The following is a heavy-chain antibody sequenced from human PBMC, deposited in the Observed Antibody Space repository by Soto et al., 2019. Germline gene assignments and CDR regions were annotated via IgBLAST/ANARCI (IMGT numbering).Heavy chain of an antibody. Sequence: QVQVVESGGGVVQPGRSLRLSCAAYGFVFSNYGMHWVRQAPGKGLEWVAVISNDGNDEYYIDSVKGRFTISRDNYKNTLYLQMNTLNTEDTALYYCAKDIHSGIKHLGADYWGQGNLVTVSS. V-gene: IGHV3-30*18. J-gene: IGHJ4*02. CDR3: AKDIHSGIKHLGADY. D-gene: IGHD3-16*01. CDR1: GFVFSNYG. CDR2: ISNDGNDE.